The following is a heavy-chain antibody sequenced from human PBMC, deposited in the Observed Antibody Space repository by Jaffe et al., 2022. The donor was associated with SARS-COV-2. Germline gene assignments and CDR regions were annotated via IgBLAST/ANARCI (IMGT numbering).Heavy chain of an antibody. CDR2: IYDSGTT. J-gene: IGHJ6*02. CDR1: GGSIGGTNW. CDR3: ARDVGNTGYYGMDV. Sequence: QVQLQESGPGLVKPSGTLSLTCAVSGGSIGGTNWWTWVRQPPGKGLEWIGEIYDSGTTKYSPSLKSRVTISLDKSKSQFTLELTSVTAADTAVYYCARDVGNTGYYGMDVWGQGTTVTVSS. V-gene: IGHV4-4*02. D-gene: IGHD1-26*01.